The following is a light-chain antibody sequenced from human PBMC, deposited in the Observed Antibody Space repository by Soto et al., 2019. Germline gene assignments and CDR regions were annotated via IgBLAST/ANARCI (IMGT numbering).Light chain of an antibody. CDR2: EVN. Sequence: QSALTQPASVSGSPGQSITISCTGTGSDVGGYNFVSWYQQYPGKAPKLMIYEVNKRPSGVSNRFSGSKSGHTASLTISGLQAEDEADYYCSSFTTTITRVFGGGTKPTVL. V-gene: IGLV2-14*01. J-gene: IGLJ3*02. CDR3: SSFTTTITRV. CDR1: GSDVGGYNF.